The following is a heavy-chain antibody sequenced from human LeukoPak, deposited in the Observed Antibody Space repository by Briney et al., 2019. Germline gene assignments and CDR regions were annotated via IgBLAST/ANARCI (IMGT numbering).Heavy chain of an antibody. CDR2: ISWNSGSI. CDR3: AKLGYGDYDYYYYGMDV. Sequence: PGGSLRLSCAASGFTFDDYAMHWVRQAPGKGLEWVSGISWNSGSIGYADSVKGRFTISRDNSKNTLYLQMNSLRAEDTAVYYCAKLGYGDYDYYYYGMDVWGQGTTVTVSS. V-gene: IGHV3-9*01. CDR1: GFTFDDYA. J-gene: IGHJ6*02. D-gene: IGHD4-17*01.